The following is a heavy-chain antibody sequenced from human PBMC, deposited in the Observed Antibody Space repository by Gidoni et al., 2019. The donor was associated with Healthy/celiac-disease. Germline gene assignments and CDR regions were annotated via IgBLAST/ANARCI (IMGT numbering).Heavy chain of an antibody. V-gene: IGHV3-11*05. CDR1: GFTFSDYY. CDR2: ISSSSSYT. D-gene: IGHD2-15*01. Sequence: QVQLVESGGGLVKPGGSLRLSCEASGFTFSDYYMSWIRQAPGKGLEWVSYISSSSSYTNYADSVKGRFTISRDNAKNSLYLQMNSLRAEDTAVYYCARAPEDIVVVVAATRPLCEFDYWGQGTLVTVSS. J-gene: IGHJ4*02. CDR3: ARAPEDIVVVVAATRPLCEFDY.